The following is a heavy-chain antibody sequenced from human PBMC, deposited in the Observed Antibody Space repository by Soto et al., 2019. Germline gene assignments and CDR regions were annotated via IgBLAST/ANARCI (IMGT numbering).Heavy chain of an antibody. CDR1: GFSLSTSGVG. D-gene: IGHD1-26*01. CDR2: IYWDDDK. J-gene: IGHJ4*02. V-gene: IGHV2-5*02. Sequence: QITLKESGPTLVKPTQTLTLTCTFSGFSLSTSGVGVGWIRQPPGKALEWLALIYWDDDKRYSPSLKSRLTITKDTSKNPVILTITNMDPVDTATYYCARRAIVTPFDYWGQGTLVTVSS. CDR3: ARRAIVTPFDY.